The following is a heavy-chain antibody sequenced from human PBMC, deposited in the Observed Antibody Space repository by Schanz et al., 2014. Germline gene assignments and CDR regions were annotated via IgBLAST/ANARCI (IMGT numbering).Heavy chain of an antibody. V-gene: IGHV3-74*01. CDR2: INSVGSNT. J-gene: IGHJ5*01. Sequence: EVQLVQSGGGLVQPGGSLRLSCAASGFTFSSHWMHWVRQDPGKGLVWVARINSVGSNTDYADSVTGRFTISRDNAKNTLYLQMNTLRAEDTAVYYCAKTPREYCNYDNCPNWFDSCGHGPLVTVSS. CDR3: AKTPREYCNYDNCPNWFDS. CDR1: GFTFSSHW. D-gene: IGHD2-15*01.